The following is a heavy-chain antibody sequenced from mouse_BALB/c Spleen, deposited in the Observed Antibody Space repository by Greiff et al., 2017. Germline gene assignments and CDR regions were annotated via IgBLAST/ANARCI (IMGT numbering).Heavy chain of an antibody. D-gene: IGHD2-1*01. Sequence: QVQLQQPGAELVKPGAPVKLSCKASGYTFTSYWMNWVKQRPGRGLEWIGRIDPSDSETHYNQKFKDKATLTVDKSSSTAYIQLSSLTSEDSAVYYGAREGASTMGWYFDVWGAGTTVTVSS. CDR3: AREGASTMGWYFDV. V-gene: IGHV1-69*02. CDR2: IDPSDSET. CDR1: GYTFTSYW. J-gene: IGHJ1*01.